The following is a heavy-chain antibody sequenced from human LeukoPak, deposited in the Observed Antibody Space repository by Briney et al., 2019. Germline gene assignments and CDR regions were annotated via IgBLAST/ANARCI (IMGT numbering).Heavy chain of an antibody. Sequence: GGSLRLSCAASEFIFSNYAMHWVRQAPGKGLEWLAVISYDGSDKFYADSVKGRFTISRDTSKNTLYLQMNSLRAEDTAVYYCARAPGGSWYYFDYWGQGTLVTVSS. CDR1: EFIFSNYA. CDR3: ARAPGGSWYYFDY. J-gene: IGHJ4*02. CDR2: ISYDGSDK. V-gene: IGHV3-30*04. D-gene: IGHD6-13*01.